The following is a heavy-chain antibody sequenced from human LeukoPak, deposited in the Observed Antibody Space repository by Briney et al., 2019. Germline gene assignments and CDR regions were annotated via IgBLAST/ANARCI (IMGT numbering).Heavy chain of an antibody. J-gene: IGHJ4*02. Sequence: ASVKVSCRTSGYTFTGQYIHWVRQAPGQGLKWMGWINPNSADTNYAQRFQGRVPMTRVTSISTAYMDLTRLTSDDTAVYFCAREKLSPAADFDYWGQGTLVTVSS. CDR3: AREKLSPAADFDY. D-gene: IGHD2-2*01. CDR1: GYTFTGQY. CDR2: INPNSADT. V-gene: IGHV1-2*02.